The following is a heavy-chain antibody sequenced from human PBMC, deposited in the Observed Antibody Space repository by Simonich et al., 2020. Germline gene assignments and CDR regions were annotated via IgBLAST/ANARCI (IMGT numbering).Heavy chain of an antibody. J-gene: IGHJ4*02. D-gene: IGHD2-15*01. V-gene: IGHV4-59*01. CDR2: IYYSGST. Sequence: QVQLQESGPGLVKPSETLSLTCTVSGGSNSSYYWSCIRQPPGKGLEWIGYIYYSGSTNSNPSLKSRVTISVDTSKNQFSLKLSSVTAADTAVYYCARGGLYFDYWGQGTLVTVSS. CDR1: GGSNSSYY. CDR3: ARGGLYFDY.